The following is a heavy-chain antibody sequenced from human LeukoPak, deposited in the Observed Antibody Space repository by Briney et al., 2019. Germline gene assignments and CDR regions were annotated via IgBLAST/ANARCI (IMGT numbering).Heavy chain of an antibody. J-gene: IGHJ4*02. V-gene: IGHV3-23*01. CDR1: GFTFSSYG. D-gene: IGHD3-10*01. Sequence: GGSLRLSCAASGFTFSSYGMSWVRQAPGKGLEWVSAISGSGGSTYYADSVKGRFTISRDNSKNTLYLQMNSLRAEDTAVYYCAKIRWFGNYYFDYWGQGTLVTVSS. CDR2: ISGSGGST. CDR3: AKIRWFGNYYFDY.